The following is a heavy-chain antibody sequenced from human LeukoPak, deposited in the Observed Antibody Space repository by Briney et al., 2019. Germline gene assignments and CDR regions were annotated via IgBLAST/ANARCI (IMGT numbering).Heavy chain of an antibody. V-gene: IGHV4-59*11. D-gene: IGHD2-2*01. CDR3: ARERCSSVSCFGDMDV. Sequence: PSETLSPTCEVSGGSISSHYWTWIRQSPGKGLEWIGNVYKSGSTKYHSSLQSRVTISVDTSKNQFALKLRSVTAADTAVYFCARERCSSVSCFGDMDVWGKGTAVTVS. J-gene: IGHJ6*03. CDR2: VYKSGST. CDR1: GGSISSHY.